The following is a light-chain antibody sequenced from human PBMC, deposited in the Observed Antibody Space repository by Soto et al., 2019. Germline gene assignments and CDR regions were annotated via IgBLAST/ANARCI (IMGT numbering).Light chain of an antibody. V-gene: IGKV3-20*01. Sequence: EIVLAQSPGSLSLSPGERATLSCRASQSVSSSYLAWYQQKPGQAPRLLIYGASSRATGIPDRFSGSGSGTDFTLTISRLEPEDFAVYYCQQYLGTFGGGTKVDIK. CDR3: QQYLGT. J-gene: IGKJ4*01. CDR2: GAS. CDR1: QSVSSSY.